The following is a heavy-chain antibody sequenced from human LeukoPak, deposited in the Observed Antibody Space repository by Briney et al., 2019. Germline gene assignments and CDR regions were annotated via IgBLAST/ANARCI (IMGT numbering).Heavy chain of an antibody. CDR1: GFTFRDRY. D-gene: IGHD5-12*01. V-gene: IGHV3-11*04. CDR2: ISPNSDNI. CDR3: VRETGWLFDF. Sequence: GGSLRLSCAASGFTFRDRYMSWIRQAPGKGMEWVAYISPNSDNIHYADSVKGRFTISRDNAKNSLFLQVNSLRAEDTAVYYCVRETGWLFDFWGQGTLVIVSS. J-gene: IGHJ4*02.